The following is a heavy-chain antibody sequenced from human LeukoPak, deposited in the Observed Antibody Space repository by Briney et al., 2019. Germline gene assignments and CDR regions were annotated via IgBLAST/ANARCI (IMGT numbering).Heavy chain of an antibody. V-gene: IGHV4-34*01. CDR2: INHSGST. CDR3: ARGPRGGVRYYYFDY. J-gene: IGHJ4*02. CDR1: GGSFSGYY. Sequence: PSETLSLTCAVYGGSFSGYYWSWIRQPPGKGLEWIGEINHSGSTNYNPSLKSRVTIPVDTSKNQFSLKLSSVTAADTAVYYCARGPRGGVRYYYFDYWGQGTLVTVSS. D-gene: IGHD3-16*01.